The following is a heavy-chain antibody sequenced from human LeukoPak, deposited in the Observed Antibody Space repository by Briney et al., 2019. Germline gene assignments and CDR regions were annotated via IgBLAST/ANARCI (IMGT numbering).Heavy chain of an antibody. D-gene: IGHD3-16*01. V-gene: IGHV3-21*01. CDR1: GFTFSSYS. Sequence: GGSLRLSCAASGFTFSSYSMNWVRQAPGKGLEWVSSISSSSSYIYYADSVKGRFTISRDNAKNSLYLQMNSLRAEDTAVYYCAQGGRIHVSFGYWGQGTLVTVSS. J-gene: IGHJ4*02. CDR2: ISSSSSYI. CDR3: AQGGRIHVSFGY.